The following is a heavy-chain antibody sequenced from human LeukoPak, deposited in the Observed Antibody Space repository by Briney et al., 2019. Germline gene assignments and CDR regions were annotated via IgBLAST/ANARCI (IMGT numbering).Heavy chain of an antibody. CDR1: GFNFSYYA. Sequence: GGSLRLSCTASGFNFSYYAMHWVRQAPGKGLAWVALIWFDGSNEYYDDSVKGRFTISRDNFKGSVLLQMNGLTVDDTGVYYCARLVGATTGATDYWGQGSLVSVS. CDR2: IWFDGSNE. J-gene: IGHJ4*02. CDR3: ARLVGATTGATDY. D-gene: IGHD1-26*01. V-gene: IGHV3-33*01.